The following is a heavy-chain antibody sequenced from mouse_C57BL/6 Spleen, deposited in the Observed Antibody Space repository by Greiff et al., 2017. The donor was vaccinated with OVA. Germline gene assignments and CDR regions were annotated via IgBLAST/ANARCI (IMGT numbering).Heavy chain of an antibody. J-gene: IGHJ4*01. CDR2: ISSGSSTI. D-gene: IGHD2-5*01. V-gene: IGHV5-17*01. Sequence: EVNVVESGGGLVKPGGSLKLSCAASGFTFSDYGMHWVRQAPEKGLEWVAYISSGSSTIYYADTVKGRFTISRDNAKNTLFLQMTSLRSEDTAMYYCARDYSKSSYYAMDYWGQGTSVTVSS. CDR1: GFTFSDYG. CDR3: ARDYSKSSYYAMDY.